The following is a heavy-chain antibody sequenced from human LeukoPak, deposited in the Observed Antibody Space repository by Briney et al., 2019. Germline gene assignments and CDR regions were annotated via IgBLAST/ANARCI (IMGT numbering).Heavy chain of an antibody. V-gene: IGHV4-59*01. D-gene: IGHD3-9*01. Sequence: SETLSLTCTVSGGSISSYYWSWIRRPPGKGLEWIGYIYYSGSTNYNPSLKSRVTISVDTSKNQFSLKLSSVTAADTAVYYCARDGRPYYDILTGYQGNDAFDIWGQGTMVTVSS. J-gene: IGHJ3*02. CDR2: IYYSGST. CDR1: GGSISSYY. CDR3: ARDGRPYYDILTGYQGNDAFDI.